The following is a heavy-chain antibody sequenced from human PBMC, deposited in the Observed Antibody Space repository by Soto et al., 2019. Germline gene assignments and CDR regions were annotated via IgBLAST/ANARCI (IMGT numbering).Heavy chain of an antibody. Sequence: QVQLVQSGAEVKKPGASVKVSCKASGYTFTSYGFIWVRQAPGQGLEWMGWISAYNGNTNYAQKLQGRVTMTTDTFPSTAYMALRSLRSDDTAVYYWARDRGSYALDYWGQGTLVTVSS. D-gene: IGHD1-26*01. CDR3: ARDRGSYALDY. J-gene: IGHJ4*02. V-gene: IGHV1-18*01. CDR2: ISAYNGNT. CDR1: GYTFTSYG.